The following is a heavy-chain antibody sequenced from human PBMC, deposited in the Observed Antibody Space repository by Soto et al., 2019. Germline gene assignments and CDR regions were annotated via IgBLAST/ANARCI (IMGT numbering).Heavy chain of an antibody. V-gene: IGHV1-3*01. J-gene: IGHJ4*02. D-gene: IGHD2-21*02. CDR3: ARSIVVVTAADY. Sequence: QGQLVQSGAEVKKPGASVKVSCKASGYTFTSYAMHWVRQAPGQRLEWMGWINAGNGNTKYSQKFQGRVTITRDTSASTAYMELSSLRSDDTAVYYCARSIVVVTAADYWGQGTLVTVSS. CDR2: INAGNGNT. CDR1: GYTFTSYA.